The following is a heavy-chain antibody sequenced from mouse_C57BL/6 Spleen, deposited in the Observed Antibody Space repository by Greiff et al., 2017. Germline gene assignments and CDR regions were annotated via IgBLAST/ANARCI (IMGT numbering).Heavy chain of an antibody. CDR2: IRNKANGYTT. CDR1: GFTFTDYY. Sequence: EVKLLESGGGLVQPGGSLSLSCAASGFTFTDYYMSWVRQPPGKALEWLGFIRNKANGYTTEYSASVKGRFTISRDNSQSILYLQMNALRAEDSATYYCALITTVESSLDYWGQGTTLTVSS. D-gene: IGHD1-1*01. CDR3: ALITTVESSLDY. V-gene: IGHV7-3*01. J-gene: IGHJ2*01.